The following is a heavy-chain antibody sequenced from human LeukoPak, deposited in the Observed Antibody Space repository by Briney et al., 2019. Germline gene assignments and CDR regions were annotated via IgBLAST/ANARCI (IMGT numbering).Heavy chain of an antibody. V-gene: IGHV3-66*01. CDR3: ARPSSLDGSGRYDIDY. Sequence: PGGPLRLSCEVSGFTVSNNYLNWVRQAPGKGLEWVSVTHSDGTTYYADSVKGRFTISRDNSKNTLYLQMNSLRDEDTAVYYCARPSSLDGSGRYDIDYWGQGTLVTVSS. CDR2: THSDGTT. D-gene: IGHD3-10*01. J-gene: IGHJ4*02. CDR1: GFTVSNNY.